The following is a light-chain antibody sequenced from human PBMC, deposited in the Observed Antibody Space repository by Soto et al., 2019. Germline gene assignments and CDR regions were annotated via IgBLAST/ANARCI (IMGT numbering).Light chain of an antibody. CDR1: NSNVGSNT. J-gene: IGLJ2*01. V-gene: IGLV1-44*01. Sequence: QSVLTQPPSASGTPGQRVTISCSGSNSNVGSNTVDWYQQLPGTAPKLLIYHNNQRPSGVPGRLSGSKSGTSASLAISGLQSEDEADYYCAAWDDSLNAVVFGGGTKVTVL. CDR3: AAWDDSLNAVV. CDR2: HNN.